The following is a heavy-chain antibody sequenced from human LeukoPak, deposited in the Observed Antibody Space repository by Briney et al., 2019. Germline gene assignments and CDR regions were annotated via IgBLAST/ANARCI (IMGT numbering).Heavy chain of an antibody. D-gene: IGHD5/OR15-5a*01. Sequence: AASVTVSFKASGGTFSSYAISWVRQAPGQGLEWMGGIIPIFGTANYAQKFQGRVTITTDESTSTAYMELSSLRSEDTAVYYCARCLGDMYYFDYWGQGTLVTVSS. J-gene: IGHJ4*02. CDR2: IIPIFGTA. CDR1: GGTFSSYA. V-gene: IGHV1-69*05. CDR3: ARCLGDMYYFDY.